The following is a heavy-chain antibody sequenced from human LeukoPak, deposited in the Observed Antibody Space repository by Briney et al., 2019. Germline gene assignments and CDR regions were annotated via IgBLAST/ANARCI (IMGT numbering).Heavy chain of an antibody. CDR3: ARVIMVRGVIIREFDY. V-gene: IGHV3-66*02. J-gene: IGHJ4*02. CDR2: IYTGGST. D-gene: IGHD3-10*01. CDR1: GIMVSSNY. Sequence: GGPLRLSCAVSGIMVSSNYMSWVRQAPGKGLECVSVIYTGGSTYYTDSVKGRFTISRDNSENTLFLQMNSLRPEDTAMYYCARVIMVRGVIIREFDYWGQGTLVTVSS.